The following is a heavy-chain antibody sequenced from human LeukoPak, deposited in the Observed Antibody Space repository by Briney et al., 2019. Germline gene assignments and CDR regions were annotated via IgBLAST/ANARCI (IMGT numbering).Heavy chain of an antibody. CDR3: ARLPEPRSFDI. J-gene: IGHJ3*02. V-gene: IGHV3-33*01. Sequence: GGSLRLSCAASGFTFSRYGMHWVRQAPGEGLEWLAVIWYDGSKKYYADSVKGRLTISRDNSKNTLFLEMNRLRAEDTAVYYCARLPEPRSFDIWGQGTMVTVSS. CDR2: IWYDGSKK. CDR1: GFTFSRYG. D-gene: IGHD3-16*01.